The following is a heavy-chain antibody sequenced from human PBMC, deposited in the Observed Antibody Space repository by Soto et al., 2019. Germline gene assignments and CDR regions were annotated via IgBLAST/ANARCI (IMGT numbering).Heavy chain of an antibody. V-gene: IGHV1-69*13. CDR2: IIPIFGTA. CDR1: GGTFSSYA. D-gene: IGHD3-3*01. Sequence: ASVKVSCKASGGTFSSYATSWVRQAPGQGHKWMGGIIPIFGTANYAQKFQGRVTITADESTSTAYMELSSLRAEDTAVYYCARDLAPRYGFWSGLLCSWGRGSLVIGSS. CDR3: ARDLAPRYGFWSGLLCS. J-gene: IGHJ4*02.